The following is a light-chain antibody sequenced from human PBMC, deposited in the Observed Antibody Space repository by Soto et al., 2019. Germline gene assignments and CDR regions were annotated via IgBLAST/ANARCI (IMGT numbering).Light chain of an antibody. CDR2: DVT. CDR1: SSDVGGYNY. J-gene: IGLJ1*01. CDR3: SSYTTSNSYV. V-gene: IGLV2-14*01. Sequence: QSALTQPASVSGSPGQSITISCTGTSSDVGGYNYVSWYQQHPGKAPKLMIYDVTNRPSGVSNGFSGSKSGNTASLTISGLQAEDETDYYCSSYTTSNSYVFGPGTKLTVL.